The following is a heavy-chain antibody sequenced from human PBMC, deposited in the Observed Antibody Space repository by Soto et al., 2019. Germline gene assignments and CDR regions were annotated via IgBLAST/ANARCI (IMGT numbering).Heavy chain of an antibody. CDR2: ISSSSSYI. V-gene: IGHV3-21*01. Sequence: GGSLRLSCAASGFTFSSYSMNWVRQAPGKGLEWVSSISSSSSYIYYADSVKGRFTISRDNAKNSLYLQMNSLRAEDTAVYYCAREPDIVVVPAAMQGENYYYYMDVWGKGTTVTVSS. CDR1: GFTFSSYS. D-gene: IGHD2-2*01. J-gene: IGHJ6*03. CDR3: AREPDIVVVPAAMQGENYYYYMDV.